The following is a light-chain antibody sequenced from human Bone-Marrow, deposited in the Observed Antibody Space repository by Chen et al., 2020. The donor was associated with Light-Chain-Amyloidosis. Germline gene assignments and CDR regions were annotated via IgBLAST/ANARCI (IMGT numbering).Light chain of an antibody. Sequence: QSALTQPASVSGSPGPSITISCTGTSSDVGSYDFVSWYQQHAGKAPKLMLYEVTKRPSGVSNRFSGSKSGNTASLTISGLQAEDEADYYCCSYAGSPLYVFGTGTKVSVL. V-gene: IGLV2-23*02. CDR2: EVT. J-gene: IGLJ1*01. CDR1: SSDVGSYDF. CDR3: CSYAGSPLYV.